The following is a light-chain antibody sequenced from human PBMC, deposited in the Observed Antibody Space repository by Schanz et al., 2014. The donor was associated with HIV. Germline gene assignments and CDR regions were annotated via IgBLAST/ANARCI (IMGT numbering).Light chain of an antibody. CDR3: QQFSNSLPWT. CDR2: GAS. CDR1: QTVPTNS. Sequence: EILLTQSPGTLSLSPGERATLSCRASQTVPTNSLAWYQQKPAQAPRLLIHGASNRATGIPDRFSGSGSGTDCTLIITRLEPEDSAVYFCQQFSNSLPWTFGQGTRVAIK. J-gene: IGKJ1*01. V-gene: IGKV3-20*01.